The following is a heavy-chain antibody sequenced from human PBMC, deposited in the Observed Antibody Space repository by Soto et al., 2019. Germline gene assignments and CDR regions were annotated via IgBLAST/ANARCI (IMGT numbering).Heavy chain of an antibody. CDR2: IYYSGST. D-gene: IGHD3-22*01. J-gene: IGHJ4*02. CDR3: GRGYYYDSGGPYSFDY. CDR1: GGSISSYY. Sequence: SETLSLTCTVSGGSISSYYWSWIRQPPGKGLEWIGYIYYSGSTNDNSSLKSRVTISVDTSKNQFSLKLSSVTAADTAVYYCGRGYYYDSGGPYSFDYWGQGTLVTVSS. V-gene: IGHV4-59*01.